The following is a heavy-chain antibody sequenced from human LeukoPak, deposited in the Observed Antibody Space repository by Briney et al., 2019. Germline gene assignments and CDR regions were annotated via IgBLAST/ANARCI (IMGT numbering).Heavy chain of an antibody. V-gene: IGHV3-30*18. Sequence: GGSLRLSCAASGFTFSNYGMHWVRQAPGKGLEWVAVISYDGSNKYYADSVKGRFTISRDNSKNTLYLQMNSLRAEDTAVYYCAKDSSGYLDYWGQGTLVTVSS. CDR3: AKDSSGYLDY. D-gene: IGHD3-3*01. CDR2: ISYDGSNK. J-gene: IGHJ4*02. CDR1: GFTFSNYG.